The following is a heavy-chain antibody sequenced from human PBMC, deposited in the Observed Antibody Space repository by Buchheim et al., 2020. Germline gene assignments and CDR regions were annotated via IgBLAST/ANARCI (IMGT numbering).Heavy chain of an antibody. CDR3: FVQIRGDHLNLDY. CDR2: VQDNGKSL. Sequence: EVQLVESGGGLVKPGESLRLSCAASGFTFSSYSMNWVRQGPGRGLEWVSSVQDNGKSLYYTDSVKGRFTVSGDNAKNSLFLQMNSLRAEDTAVYYCFVQIRGDHLNLDYWGQGA. CDR1: GFTFSSYS. V-gene: IGHV3-21*01. D-gene: IGHD3-10*01. J-gene: IGHJ4*02.